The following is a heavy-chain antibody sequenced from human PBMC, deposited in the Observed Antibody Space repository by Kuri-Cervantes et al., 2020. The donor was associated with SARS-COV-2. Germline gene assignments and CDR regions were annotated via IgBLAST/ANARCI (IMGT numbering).Heavy chain of an antibody. CDR1: GFTFVDYA. Sequence: GESLKISCTTSGFTFVDYAVNWVRQAPGKGLEWVGFIRSPAYTGSPEYAASVKGRFTISRDDSKNIAYLQMNSLKIEDTAVYYCTTQRGYSYGYPTYYYYMDVWGKGTTVTVSS. CDR2: IRSPAYTGSP. J-gene: IGHJ6*03. CDR3: TTQRGYSYGYPTYYYYMDV. V-gene: IGHV3-49*04. D-gene: IGHD5-18*01.